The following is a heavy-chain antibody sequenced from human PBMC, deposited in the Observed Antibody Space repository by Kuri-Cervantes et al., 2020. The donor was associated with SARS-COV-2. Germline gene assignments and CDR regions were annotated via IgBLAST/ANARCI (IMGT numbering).Heavy chain of an antibody. V-gene: IGHV3-72*01. J-gene: IGHJ4*02. CDR3: CRITMVRGVISPDY. CDR1: GFTFSDHY. Sequence: GESLKISCAASGFTFSDHYMDWVHQAPGKGLEWVGRTRNKANSYTTEYAASVKGRFTISRDDSKNSLYLQMNSLKTEDTAVYYCCRITMVRGVISPDYWGQGTLVTVSS. CDR2: TRNKANSYTT. D-gene: IGHD3-10*01.